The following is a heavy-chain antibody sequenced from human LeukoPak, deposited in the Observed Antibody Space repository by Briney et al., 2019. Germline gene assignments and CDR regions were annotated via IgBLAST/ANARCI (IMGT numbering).Heavy chain of an antibody. CDR3: ARISITGTTVYYMDV. D-gene: IGHD1-7*01. CDR1: GYTFTGYY. CDR2: INPNSGGT. V-gene: IGHV1-2*02. J-gene: IGHJ6*03. Sequence: ASVKVSCKASGYTFTGYYMYWVRQAPGQGLEWMGWINPNSGGTNYAQKFQGRVTMTRDTSISTAYMELSGLRSDDTAVYYCARISITGTTVYYMDVWGKGTTVTVSS.